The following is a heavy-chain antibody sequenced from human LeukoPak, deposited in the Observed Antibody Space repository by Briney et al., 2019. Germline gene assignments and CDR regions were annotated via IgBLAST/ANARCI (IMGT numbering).Heavy chain of an antibody. CDR1: GGTFSSYA. J-gene: IGHJ4*02. V-gene: IGHV1-69*04. D-gene: IGHD3-3*01. CDR2: IIPILGIA. Sequence: ASVKVSCKASGGTFSSYATSWVRQAPGQGLEWMGRIIPILGIANYAQKFQGRVTITADKSTSTAYMELSSLRSEDTAVYYCAREGLRFLEWLLSTEYYFDYWGQGTLVTVSS. CDR3: AREGLRFLEWLLSTEYYFDY.